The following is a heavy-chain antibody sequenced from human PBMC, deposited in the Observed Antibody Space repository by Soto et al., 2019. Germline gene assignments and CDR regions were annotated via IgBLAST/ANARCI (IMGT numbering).Heavy chain of an antibody. V-gene: IGHV3-74*01. CDR3: ARDLLLFGEFQDDY. D-gene: IGHD3-10*01. CDR2: INSDGSST. CDR1: GFTFSSYW. Sequence: EVQLVESGGGLVQPGGSLRLSCAASGFTFSSYWMHWVRHAPGKGLVWVSRINSDGSSTSYADSVKGRFTISRDNAKKTLYLQMNSLGAEDTAVYYCARDLLLFGEFQDDYWGQGTLVTVSS. J-gene: IGHJ4*02.